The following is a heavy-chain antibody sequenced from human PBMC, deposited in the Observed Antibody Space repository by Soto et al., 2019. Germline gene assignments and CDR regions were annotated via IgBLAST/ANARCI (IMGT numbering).Heavy chain of an antibody. J-gene: IGHJ6*03. CDR1: GYTFTSYD. Sequence: VKVSCKASGYTFTSYDINWVRQATGQGLEWMGWMNPNSGNTGYAQKFQGRVTMTRNTSISTAYMELSSLRSEDTAVYYCAREXXXCSXXSCSLYMDVWGKGTTVTVS. CDR3: AREXXXCSXXSCSLYMDV. CDR2: MNPNSGNT. D-gene: IGHD2-15*01. V-gene: IGHV1-8*01.